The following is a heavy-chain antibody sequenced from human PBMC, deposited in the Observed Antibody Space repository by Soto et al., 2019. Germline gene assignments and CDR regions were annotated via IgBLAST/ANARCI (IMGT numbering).Heavy chain of an antibody. D-gene: IGHD3-3*01. CDR3: ARDNWKYYDFWSGYPQSDYGMDV. J-gene: IGHJ6*02. V-gene: IGHV3-48*03. CDR1: GFTFSSYE. Sequence: GGSLRLSCAASGFTFSSYEMNWVRQAPGKGLEWVSYISSSGSTIYYAVSVKGRFTISRDNAKKSLYLQMNSLRAEDTAVYYCARDNWKYYDFWSGYPQSDYGMDVWGQGTTVTVS. CDR2: ISSSGSTI.